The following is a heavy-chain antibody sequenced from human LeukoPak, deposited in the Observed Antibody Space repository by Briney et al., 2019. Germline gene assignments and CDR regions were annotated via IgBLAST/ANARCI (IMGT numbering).Heavy chain of an antibody. CDR2: INWNGGST. Sequence: GSLRLSCAASGFTFDDYGMSWVRQAPGKGLEWVSGINWNGGSTGYADSVKGRFTISRDNAKNSLYLQMNSLRAEDTALYYCASDEYSSSFDYWGQGTLVTVSS. V-gene: IGHV3-20*04. CDR3: ASDEYSSSFDY. D-gene: IGHD6-6*01. CDR1: GFTFDDYG. J-gene: IGHJ4*02.